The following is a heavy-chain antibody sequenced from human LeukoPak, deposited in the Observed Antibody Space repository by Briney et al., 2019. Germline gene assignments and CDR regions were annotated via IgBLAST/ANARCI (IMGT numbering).Heavy chain of an antibody. V-gene: IGHV4-39*01. CDR2: IYYSGST. D-gene: IGHD6-13*01. CDR3: ARHGSSSWGDLDY. J-gene: IGHJ4*02. CDR1: GGSISSSSYY. Sequence: SETLSLTCTVSGGSISSSSYYWGWIRQPPGKGLEWIGSIYYSGSTYYNPSLESRVTISVDTSKNQFSLKLSSVTAADTAVYYCARHGSSSWGDLDYWGQGTLVTVSS.